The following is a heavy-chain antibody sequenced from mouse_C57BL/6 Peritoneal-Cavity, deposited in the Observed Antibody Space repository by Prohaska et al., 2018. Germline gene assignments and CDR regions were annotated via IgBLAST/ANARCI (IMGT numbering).Heavy chain of an antibody. CDR1: GYTFTDYY. Sequence: ASLKISCKASGYTFTDYYIKWLKQRLGHGIEWIGWIFPGSGSNYYNEKFKGKATLTVDKSSSTAYMLLSSLTSEDSAVYFCARWDYWGQGTTLTVSS. V-gene: IGHV1-75*01. CDR2: IFPGSGSN. CDR3: ARWDY. J-gene: IGHJ2*01.